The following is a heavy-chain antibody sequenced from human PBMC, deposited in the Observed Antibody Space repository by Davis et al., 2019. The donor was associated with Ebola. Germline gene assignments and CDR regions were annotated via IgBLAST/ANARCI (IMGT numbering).Heavy chain of an antibody. CDR2: ISYDGSNK. V-gene: IGHV3-30*03. J-gene: IGHJ4*02. D-gene: IGHD4-17*01. CDR3: ASSLLNTVITGY. Sequence: GESLKISCAASGFTFSSYGMHWVRQAPGKGLEWVAVISYDGSNKYYADSVRGRFTISRDNSKNTLYLQMNSLGTEDTAVYYCASSLLNTVITGYWGQGTLVTVSS. CDR1: GFTFSSYG.